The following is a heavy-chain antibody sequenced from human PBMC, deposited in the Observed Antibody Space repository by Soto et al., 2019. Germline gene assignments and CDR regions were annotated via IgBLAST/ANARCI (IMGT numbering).Heavy chain of an antibody. D-gene: IGHD2-21*01. CDR1: GFTFSNYD. V-gene: IGHV3-23*01. J-gene: IGHJ4*02. CDR2: ISGSGGRT. Sequence: EVQLLESGGGLVQPGGSLRLSCAVSGFTFSNYDMSWVRQSPGKGLEWVSAISGSGGRTYYADSVKGRFTISRDNSNNTPFLQMNSLRADDTAVYYCAKGRCGGSDYWGQGALVPVSS. CDR3: AKGRCGGSDY.